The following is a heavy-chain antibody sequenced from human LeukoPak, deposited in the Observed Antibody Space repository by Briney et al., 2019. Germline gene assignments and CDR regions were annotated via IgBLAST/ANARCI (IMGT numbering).Heavy chain of an antibody. CDR1: GGSISSYY. CDR2: IYYSGST. V-gene: IGHV4-59*01. D-gene: IGHD1-26*01. Sequence: SETLSLTCTVSGGSISSYYWSWIRQPPGKGLEWIGYIYYSGSTNSNPSLKSRVTISVDTSKNQFSLKLSSVTAADTAVYYCARDSKLRVPGSGGFRNRNAFDIWGQGTMVTVSS. J-gene: IGHJ3*02. CDR3: ARDSKLRVPGSGGFRNRNAFDI.